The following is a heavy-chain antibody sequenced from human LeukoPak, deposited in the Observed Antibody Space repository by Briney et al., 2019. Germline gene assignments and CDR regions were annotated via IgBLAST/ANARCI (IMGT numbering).Heavy chain of an antibody. Sequence: SGTLSLTCAVSGGSISSNNWWGWVRQPPGKGLEWIGEIYHSGSPNYNPSLKSRVTISVDKSRNHFSLNLSSVTAADTAVYYCARVNINNWHSCDYWGQGTLVTVS. D-gene: IGHD1-1*01. CDR3: ARVNINNWHSCDY. V-gene: IGHV4-4*02. CDR1: GGSISSNNW. J-gene: IGHJ4*02. CDR2: IYHSGSP.